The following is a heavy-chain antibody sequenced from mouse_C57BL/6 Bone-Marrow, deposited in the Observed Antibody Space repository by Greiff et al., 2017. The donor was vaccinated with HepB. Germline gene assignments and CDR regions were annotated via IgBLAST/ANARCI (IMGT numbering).Heavy chain of an antibody. CDR1: GYSITSGYD. Sequence: EVKLVESGPGMVKPSQSLSLTCTVTGYSITSGYDWHWIRHFPGNKLEWMGYISYSGSTNYNPSLKSRISITHDTSKNHFFLKLNSVTTEDTATYYCASGSLGYAMDYWGQGTSVTVSS. CDR2: ISYSGST. CDR3: ASGSLGYAMDY. V-gene: IGHV3-1*01. J-gene: IGHJ4*01.